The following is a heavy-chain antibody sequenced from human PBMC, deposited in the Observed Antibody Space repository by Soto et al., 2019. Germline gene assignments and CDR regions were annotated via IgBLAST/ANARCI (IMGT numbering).Heavy chain of an antibody. D-gene: IGHD3-22*01. CDR3: ARDHLPYYYDSSGYDAFDI. V-gene: IGHV1-69*01. J-gene: IGHJ3*02. CDR1: GGTFRSYA. CDR2: IIPILGTA. Sequence: QVQLVQSGAEVKKPGSSVTVSCRASGGTFRSYAISWVRQAPGQGLAWMGGIIPILGTANYAQKFQVRVTITADESTSTAYMELSSLRSEDTAVYYCARDHLPYYYDSSGYDAFDIWGQGTMVTVSS.